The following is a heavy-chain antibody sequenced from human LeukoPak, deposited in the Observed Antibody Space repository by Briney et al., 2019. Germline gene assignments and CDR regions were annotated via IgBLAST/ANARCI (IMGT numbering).Heavy chain of an antibody. Sequence: ASVKVSCKASGYTFTGYYMHWVRQAPGQGLEWMGWINPNSGGTNYAQKFQGRVTMTRDTSISTAYMELSSLRSEDTAVYYCARGADYYGSGASYGMDVWGQGTTVTVSS. D-gene: IGHD3-10*01. CDR1: GYTFTGYY. J-gene: IGHJ6*02. CDR3: ARGADYYGSGASYGMDV. CDR2: INPNSGGT. V-gene: IGHV1-2*02.